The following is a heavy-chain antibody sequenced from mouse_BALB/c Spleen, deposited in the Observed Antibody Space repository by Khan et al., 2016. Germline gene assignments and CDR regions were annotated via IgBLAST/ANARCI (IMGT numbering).Heavy chain of an antibody. V-gene: IGHV3-8*02. CDR1: GDSITSGY. Sequence: EVQLQESGPSLVKPSQTLSLTCSVTGDSITSGYWNWIRKFPGNKLEYMGYISYSGSTYYNPSLTSRISITRDTSKSQYYLQLNYVTTEDTATYYCSGYYGHFFAYWCHGTTLTVSS. J-gene: IGHJ2*01. CDR2: ISYSGST. D-gene: IGHD1-1*02. CDR3: SGYYGHFFAY.